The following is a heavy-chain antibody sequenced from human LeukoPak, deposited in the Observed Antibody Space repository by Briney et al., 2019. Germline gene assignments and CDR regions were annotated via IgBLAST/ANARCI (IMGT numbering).Heavy chain of an antibody. Sequence: PGGSLRLSCAASGFTFSSDAMSWFRQAPGKGLEWVSAISGSGGSTYYADSVKGRFTISRDNSKNTLYLQMNSLRAEDTAVYYCAKDAPAVLRYFDWLFYDYWGQGTLVTVSS. CDR1: GFTFSSDA. J-gene: IGHJ4*02. D-gene: IGHD3-9*01. V-gene: IGHV3-23*01. CDR3: AKDAPAVLRYFDWLFYDY. CDR2: ISGSGGST.